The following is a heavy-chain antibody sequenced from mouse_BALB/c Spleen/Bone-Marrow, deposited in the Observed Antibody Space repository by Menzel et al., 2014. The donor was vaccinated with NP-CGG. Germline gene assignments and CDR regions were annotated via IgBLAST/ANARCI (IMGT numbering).Heavy chain of an antibody. Sequence: QVQLQQSGAELAKPGASVKMSCKASGYTFTSYWMYWIKQRPGQGLEWIGYINRSTGYTEYNQKFKDKATLTADKSSNTAYMQLSSLTSEDSAVYYCARKGYGNYHYYAMDYWGQGTSVTVSS. CDR3: ARKGYGNYHYYAMDY. CDR1: GYTFTSYW. V-gene: IGHV1-7*01. J-gene: IGHJ4*01. D-gene: IGHD2-1*01. CDR2: INRSTGYT.